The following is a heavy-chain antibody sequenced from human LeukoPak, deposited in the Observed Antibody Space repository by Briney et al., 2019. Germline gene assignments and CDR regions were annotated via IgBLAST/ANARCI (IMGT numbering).Heavy chain of an antibody. CDR2: INPNSGGT. CDR1: GYTFTDYY. D-gene: IGHD2-21*01. J-gene: IGHJ6*02. V-gene: IGHV1-2*02. Sequence: ASVKVSCKASGYTFTDYYMHWVRQAPGQGLEWMGWINPNSGGTNYAQKFQGRVTMTRDTSISTAYMELSGLRSDDTAVYYCASSILWWRPKEAYYYYGMDVWGQGTTVTVSS. CDR3: ASSILWWRPKEAYYYYGMDV.